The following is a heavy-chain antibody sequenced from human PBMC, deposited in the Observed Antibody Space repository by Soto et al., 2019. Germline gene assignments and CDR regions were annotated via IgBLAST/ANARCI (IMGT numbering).Heavy chain of an antibody. V-gene: IGHV1-18*04. CDR1: GFNFISYV. CDR3: ARDCMYPSSPDSWFDP. J-gene: IGHJ5*02. D-gene: IGHD6-6*01. Sequence: ASVKVSCKASGFNFISYVINWVRQAPGQGLEWMGWISGFDGKTVYAHSVQDRVTMTTDATTGTAYMELRGLRSADTAIYYCARDCMYPSSPDSWFDPWGQGTLVTVSS. CDR2: ISGFDGKT.